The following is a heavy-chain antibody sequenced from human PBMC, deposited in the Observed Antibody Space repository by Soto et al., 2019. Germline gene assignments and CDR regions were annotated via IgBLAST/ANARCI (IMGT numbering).Heavy chain of an antibody. V-gene: IGHV3-30*18. CDR2: ISYDGSNK. CDR3: AKDAHSGYYDY. J-gene: IGHJ4*02. CDR1: GFTFSSYG. D-gene: IGHD3-22*01. Sequence: PGGSLRLSCAASGFTFSSYGMHWVRQAPGKGLEWVAVISYDGSNKYYADSVKGRFTISRDNSKNTLYLQMNSLRAEDTAVYYCAKDAHSGYYDYWGQGTLVTVSS.